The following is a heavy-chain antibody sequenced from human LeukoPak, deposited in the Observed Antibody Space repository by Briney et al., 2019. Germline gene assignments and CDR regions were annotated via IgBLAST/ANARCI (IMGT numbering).Heavy chain of an antibody. CDR3: ARARDNWFDP. J-gene: IGHJ5*02. Sequence: GASVRVPCKASGYTFTSYVISWVRQAPGQGLEWMGWISAYNGNTNYAQKLQGRVTMTTDTSTSTAYMELRSLRSDDTAVYYCARARDNWFDPWGQGTLVTVSS. CDR1: GYTFTSYV. CDR2: ISAYNGNT. V-gene: IGHV1-18*01.